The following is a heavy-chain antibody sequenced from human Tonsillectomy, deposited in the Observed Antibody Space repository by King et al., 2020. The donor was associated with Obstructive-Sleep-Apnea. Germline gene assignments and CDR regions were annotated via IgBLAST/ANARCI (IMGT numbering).Heavy chain of an antibody. J-gene: IGHJ3*02. CDR2: ISYEGSDK. CDR1: GFTFSSIA. Sequence: HVQLVESGGGVVQPGRSLRLSCAASGFTFSSIAMHWVRQAPGRGLEWVTVISYEGSDKYYVESVKGRFTISRDNSKNSLYLQMNSLRTEDTAVYYCVRATQEFAELGDAFDIWGQGTMVTVSS. D-gene: IGHD3-10*01. V-gene: IGHV3-30*04. CDR3: VRATQEFAELGDAFDI.